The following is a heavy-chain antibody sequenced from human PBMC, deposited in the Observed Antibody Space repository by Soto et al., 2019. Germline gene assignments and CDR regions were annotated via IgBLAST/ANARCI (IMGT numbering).Heavy chain of an antibody. CDR3: AILALLSGIAVADY. Sequence: GGSLRLSCAASGFTFSSYGMHWVRQAPGKGLEWVAVISYDGSNKYYADSVKGRFTISRDNSKNTLYLQMNSLRAEDTAVYYCAILALLSGIAVADYRGQGTLVTVSS. D-gene: IGHD6-19*01. CDR2: ISYDGSNK. CDR1: GFTFSSYG. J-gene: IGHJ4*02. V-gene: IGHV3-30*03.